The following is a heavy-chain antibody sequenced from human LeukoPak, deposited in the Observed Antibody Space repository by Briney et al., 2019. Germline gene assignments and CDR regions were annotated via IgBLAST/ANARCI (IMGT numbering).Heavy chain of an antibody. CDR1: GFTFSSYW. D-gene: IGHD3-22*01. J-gene: IGHJ4*02. CDR3: ARDTREYYYDSSGYPGGDY. V-gene: IGHV3-7*01. Sequence: GGSLRLSCAASGFTFSSYWMSWVRQAPGKGLEWVANIKQDGSEKYYVDSVKGRFTISRDNAKNSLYLRMNSLRAEDTAVYYCARDTREYYYDSSGYPGGDYWGQGTLVTVSS. CDR2: IKQDGSEK.